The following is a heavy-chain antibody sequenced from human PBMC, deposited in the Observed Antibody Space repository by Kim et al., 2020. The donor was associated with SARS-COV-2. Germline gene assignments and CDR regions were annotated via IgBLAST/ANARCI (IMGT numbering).Heavy chain of an antibody. V-gene: IGHV3-23*01. J-gene: IGHJ5*02. D-gene: IGHD6-6*01. Sequence: ADSVKGRFTISRDNSKNTLYLQMNSLRAEDTAVYYCAKHEYSSSPSWFDPWGQGTLVTVSS. CDR3: AKHEYSSSPSWFDP.